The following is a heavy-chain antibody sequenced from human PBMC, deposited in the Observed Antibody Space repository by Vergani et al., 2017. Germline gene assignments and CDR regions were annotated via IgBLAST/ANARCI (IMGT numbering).Heavy chain of an antibody. V-gene: IGHV1-69*18. D-gene: IGHD6-19*01. Sequence: QVQLVQSGAEVKKPGSSVKVSCKASGGTFSSYAISWVRQAPGQGLEWMGRIIPIFGPANYAQKFQGRVTITADESTGPAYMELSSLRSEDTAVYYCARRLIAVAGTRIPSEGYYFDYWGQGTLVTVSS. CDR1: GGTFSSYA. CDR2: IIPIFGPA. J-gene: IGHJ4*02. CDR3: ARRLIAVAGTRIPSEGYYFDY.